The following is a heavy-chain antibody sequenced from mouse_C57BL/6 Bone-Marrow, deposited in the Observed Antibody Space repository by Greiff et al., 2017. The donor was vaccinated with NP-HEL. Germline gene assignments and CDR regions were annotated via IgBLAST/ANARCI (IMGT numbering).Heavy chain of an antibody. Sequence: VQLQQSGAELVRPGTSVKVSCKASGYAFTNYLIEWVKQRPGQGLEWIGVINPGSGGTNYNEKFKGKATLTADKSSSTAYMQLSSLTSEDSAVYFCARNQYYFDYWGQGTTLTVSS. V-gene: IGHV1-54*01. CDR2: INPGSGGT. CDR1: GYAFTNYL. J-gene: IGHJ2*01. CDR3: ARNQYYFDY.